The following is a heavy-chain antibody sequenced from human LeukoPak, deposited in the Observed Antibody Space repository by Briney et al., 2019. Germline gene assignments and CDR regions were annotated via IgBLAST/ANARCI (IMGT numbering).Heavy chain of an antibody. CDR2: INHSGST. V-gene: IGHV4-34*01. Sequence: SETLSLTCAVYGGSFSGYYWSWIRQPPGKGLEWIGEINHSGSTNYNPSLKSRVTISVDTSKNQFSLKLSSVTAADTAVYYCARGGYDFWSGYPFDYWGQGTLVTVSS. CDR1: GGSFSGYY. D-gene: IGHD3-3*01. J-gene: IGHJ4*02. CDR3: ARGGYDFWSGYPFDY.